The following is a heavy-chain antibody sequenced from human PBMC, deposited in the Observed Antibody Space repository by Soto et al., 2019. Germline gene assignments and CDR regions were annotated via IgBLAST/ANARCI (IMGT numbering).Heavy chain of an antibody. CDR3: GRGRSGQIVVFY. D-gene: IGHD1-26*01. J-gene: IGHJ4*02. CDR2: IGPESGAT. Sequence: ASVKVSCKTSGYTFTGHYIHWVRQAPQQGPECVGEIGPESGATRYAQRFRGRVTMTLXTXXTXXXLXLXXLSXDXPAVYYCGRGRSGQIVVFYWGQGTPDTVSS. V-gene: IGHV1-2*02. CDR1: GYTFTGHY.